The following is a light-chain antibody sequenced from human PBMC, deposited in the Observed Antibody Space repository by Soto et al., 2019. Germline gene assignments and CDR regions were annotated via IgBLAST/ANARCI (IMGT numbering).Light chain of an antibody. CDR2: DAS. Sequence: DIQMTQSPSTLSASVGDRVTITCRASQSISSWLAWYQQKPGKAPKLLIYDASSLESGVPSRFSGSGSGTEFTLTIRSLQPDDFATYYCQQYNSYSLFCQGTKLEIK. J-gene: IGKJ2*01. V-gene: IGKV1-5*01. CDR1: QSISSW. CDR3: QQYNSYSL.